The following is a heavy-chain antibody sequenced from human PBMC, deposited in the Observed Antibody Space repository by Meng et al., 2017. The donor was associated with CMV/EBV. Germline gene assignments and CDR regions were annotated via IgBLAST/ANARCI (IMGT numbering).Heavy chain of an antibody. CDR3: ARTNYYDSSGYSGGYYYYGMDV. D-gene: IGHD3-22*01. CDR1: GGSFSGYY. CDR2: IYYSGST. Sequence: GSLRLSCAVYGGSFSGYYWSWIRQPPGKGLEWIGYIYYSGSTNYNPSLKSRVTISVDTSKNQFSLKLSSVTAADTAVYYCARTNYYDSSGYSGGYYYYGMDVWGQGTTVTVSS. J-gene: IGHJ6*02. V-gene: IGHV4-59*01.